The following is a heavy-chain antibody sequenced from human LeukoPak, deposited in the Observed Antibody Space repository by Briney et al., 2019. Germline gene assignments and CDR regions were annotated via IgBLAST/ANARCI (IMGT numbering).Heavy chain of an antibody. V-gene: IGHV3-23*01. CDR2: ISGSGGST. CDR1: GFTFSSYG. J-gene: IGHJ3*02. Sequence: PGGTLRLSCAASGFTFSSYGMSWVRQAPGKGLEWVSAISGSGGSTYYAGSVRGRFTISRDNSKNTVYLQMNSLRAEDTAVYYCARARLGVDAFDIWGQGTMVTVSS. CDR3: ARARLGVDAFDI. D-gene: IGHD2-8*01.